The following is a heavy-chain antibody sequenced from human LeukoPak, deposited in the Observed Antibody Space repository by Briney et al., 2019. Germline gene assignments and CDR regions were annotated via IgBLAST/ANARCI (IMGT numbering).Heavy chain of an antibody. CDR1: GVSISSFH. CDR2: IYTSVKV. Sequence: TETLSLTCNVSGVSISSFHWSWIRQSAGKGLEWVGRIYTSVKVNANPSLKSRATLSVDTSTNQFALKLSFVTAADTALYYCARVGLYGEYTSWGQGTLVTVSS. J-gene: IGHJ5*02. V-gene: IGHV4-4*07. D-gene: IGHD4-17*01. CDR3: ARVGLYGEYTS.